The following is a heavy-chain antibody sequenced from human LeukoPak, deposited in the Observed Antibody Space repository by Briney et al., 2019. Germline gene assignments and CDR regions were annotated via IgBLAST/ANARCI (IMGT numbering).Heavy chain of an antibody. D-gene: IGHD2-2*01. V-gene: IGHV3-72*01. CDR2: TRNKANSYNT. J-gene: IGHJ6*04. CDR1: GFTFSDHY. CDR3: ARYRRYCSSTSCRGPGDYGMDV. Sequence: PGGSLRLSCAASGFTFSDHYMDWVRQAPGKGLEWVGRTRNKANSYNTEYAASVKGRFTISRDDSKNSLYLQMNSLKTEDTAVYYCARYRRYCSSTSCRGPGDYGMDVWGKGTTVTVSS.